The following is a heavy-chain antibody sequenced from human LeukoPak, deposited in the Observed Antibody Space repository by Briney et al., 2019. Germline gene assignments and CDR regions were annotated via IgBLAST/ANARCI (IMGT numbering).Heavy chain of an antibody. CDR1: GGSTSSYY. CDR2: IYYSGST. D-gene: IGHD2-2*01. Sequence: SETLSLTCIVSGGSTSSYYWSWIRQPPGKELEWIGYIYYSGSTNYNSSLESRVTISVDTSRNQFSLNLTSVTAADTAIYYCARGYSSSGCYFDSWGQGALVTVSS. V-gene: IGHV4-59*01. CDR3: ARGYSSSGCYFDS. J-gene: IGHJ4*02.